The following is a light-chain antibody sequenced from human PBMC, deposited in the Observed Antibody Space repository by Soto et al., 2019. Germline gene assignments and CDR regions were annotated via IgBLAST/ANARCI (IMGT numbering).Light chain of an antibody. J-gene: IGLJ1*01. CDR1: SSDIGRYNF. V-gene: IGLV2-14*01. Sequence: QSALTQPASMSGSPGQSITISCTGTSSDIGRYNFVSWYQHHPGKAPKLIIYEATKRPSGVSYRFSGSKCGNTASLTISGLQAEDEADYYCTSYTITSPYVFGTGTKVTV. CDR2: EAT. CDR3: TSYTITSPYV.